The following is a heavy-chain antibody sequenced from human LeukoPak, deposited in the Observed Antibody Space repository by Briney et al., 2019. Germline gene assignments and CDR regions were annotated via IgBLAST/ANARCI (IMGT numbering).Heavy chain of an antibody. CDR2: ISSSGST. CDR1: GDSLSSGDYY. J-gene: IGHJ3*02. CDR3: ARGPYSYDSSGAFDI. D-gene: IGHD3-22*01. V-gene: IGHV4-61*02. Sequence: SETLSLTCTVSGDSLSSGDYYWSWIRQPAGKGLEWIGRISSSGSTNYNPSLKGRVTISVDTSKNQFSLKLSSVTAADTAVYFCARGPYSYDSSGAFDIWGQGTMVTVSS.